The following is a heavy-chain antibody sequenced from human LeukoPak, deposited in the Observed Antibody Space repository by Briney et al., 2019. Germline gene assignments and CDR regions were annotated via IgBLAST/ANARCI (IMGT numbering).Heavy chain of an antibody. D-gene: IGHD4-17*01. CDR1: GFTVSSNY. V-gene: IGHV3-53*01. CDR2: IYSGGST. CDR3: AKGGRAVTTSGVHY. J-gene: IGHJ4*02. Sequence: GSLRLSCAASGFTVSSNYMSWVRQAPGKGLEWVSVIYSGGSTYYADSVKGRFTISRDNSKNTLYLQMNSLRAEDTAVYYCAKGGRAVTTSGVHYWGQGTLVTVSS.